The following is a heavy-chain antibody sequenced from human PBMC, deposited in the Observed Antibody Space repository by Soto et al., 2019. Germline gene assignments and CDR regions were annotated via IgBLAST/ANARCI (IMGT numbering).Heavy chain of an antibody. CDR3: ARGIIVVGINYYYYGMDV. D-gene: IGHD3-22*01. CDR1: GGSVGSGSSY. Sequence: SETLSLTYTVSGGSVGSGSSYWSWIRQPPGKGLEWIGYIYYSGSTNYNPSLKSRVTISVDTSKNQFSLKLSSVTAADTAVYYCARGIIVVGINYYYYGMDVWGQGTKVTSP. V-gene: IGHV4-61*01. CDR2: IYYSGST. J-gene: IGHJ6*02.